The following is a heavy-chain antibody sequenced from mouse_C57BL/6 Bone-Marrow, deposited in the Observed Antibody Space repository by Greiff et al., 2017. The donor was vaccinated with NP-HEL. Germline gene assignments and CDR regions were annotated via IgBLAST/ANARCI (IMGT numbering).Heavy chain of an antibody. V-gene: IGHV1-50*01. CDR1: GYTFTSYW. D-gene: IGHD2-4*01. Sequence: QVQLQQPGAELVKPGASVKLSCKASGYTFTSYWMQWVKQRPGQGLEWIGEIDPSDSYTNYNQKFKGKATLTVDTSSSKAYMQLSSLTSEDSAVYYCARGIYYDYDGDYWGQGTTLTVSS. CDR2: IDPSDSYT. CDR3: ARGIYYDYDGDY. J-gene: IGHJ2*01.